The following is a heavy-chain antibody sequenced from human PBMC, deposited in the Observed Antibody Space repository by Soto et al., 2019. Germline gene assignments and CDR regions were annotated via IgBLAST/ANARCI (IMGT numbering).Heavy chain of an antibody. CDR3: ARDRRWLPRGPNDWLDL. CDR1: GGSINSGDYY. V-gene: IGHV4-30-4*01. Sequence: SETLSLTCTVSGGSINSGDYYWTWVRQPPGKGLEWIGYIYYDGNSQHNPSLKSRVTMSIDTSKNQFSLNLSSVTAADTAVYYCARDRRWLPRGPNDWLDLWGQGTQVTVSS. J-gene: IGHJ5*02. CDR2: IYYDGNS. D-gene: IGHD5-12*01.